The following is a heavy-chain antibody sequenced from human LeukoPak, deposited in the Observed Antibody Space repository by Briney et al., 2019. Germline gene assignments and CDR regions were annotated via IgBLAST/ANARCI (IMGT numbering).Heavy chain of an antibody. V-gene: IGHV4-59*08. CDR3: ARHDPGIAAAAYNWFDP. CDR1: GGSISSYY. D-gene: IGHD6-13*01. J-gene: IGHJ5*02. CDR2: IYYSGST. Sequence: TSETLSLTCTVSGGSISSYYWSWIRQPPGKGLEWIGYIYYSGSTNYNPSLKSRVTISVDTTKNQFSLKLSSVTAADTAVYYCARHDPGIAAAAYNWFDPWGQGTLVTVSS.